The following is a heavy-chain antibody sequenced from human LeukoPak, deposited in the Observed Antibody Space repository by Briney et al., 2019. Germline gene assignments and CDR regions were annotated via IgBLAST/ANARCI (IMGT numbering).Heavy chain of an antibody. CDR2: ISSGSTTI. V-gene: IGHV3-48*02. CDR3: ARSHGYFDY. Sequence: PGGSLRLSCAASGFTFNVYNMNWVRQAPGKGLERVSYISSGSTTIYYADSVKGRFTVSRDTAKNSLYLQMNSLRDEDTAVYYCARSHGYFDYWGQGTLVTVSS. J-gene: IGHJ4*02. CDR1: GFTFNVYN.